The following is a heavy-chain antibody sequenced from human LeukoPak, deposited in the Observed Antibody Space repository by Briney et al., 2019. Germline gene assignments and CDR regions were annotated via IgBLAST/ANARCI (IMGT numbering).Heavy chain of an antibody. CDR1: GGSISSYY. CDR2: IYYSGST. V-gene: IGHV4-59*01. CDR3: AREQWLATEADNWFDP. Sequence: SETLSLTCTVSGGSISSYYWSWIRQPPGKGLEWIGYIYYSGSTNYNPSLKSRVTISVDTSNNQFSLKLSTVTAADTAVYYCAREQWLATEADNWFDPWGQGTLVTVSS. D-gene: IGHD6-19*01. J-gene: IGHJ5*02.